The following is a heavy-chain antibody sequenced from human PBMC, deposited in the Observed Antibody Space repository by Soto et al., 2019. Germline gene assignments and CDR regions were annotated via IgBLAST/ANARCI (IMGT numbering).Heavy chain of an antibody. J-gene: IGHJ4*02. CDR1: GGSFSGYC. Sequence: SETLSLTCAVYGGSFSGYCWTWIRQPPGTGLEWIGEINHSGSTNYNPSLKSRVTISVDTSKNQLSLKLTSVTAADTTVYYCARDKITGLFDYWGQGTLVT. CDR2: INHSGST. V-gene: IGHV4-34*01. CDR3: ARDKITGLFDY. D-gene: IGHD2-8*02.